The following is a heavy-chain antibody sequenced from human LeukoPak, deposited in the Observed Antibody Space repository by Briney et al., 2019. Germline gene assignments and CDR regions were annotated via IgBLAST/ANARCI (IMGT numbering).Heavy chain of an antibody. CDR2: IYPNSGGT. D-gene: IGHD1-26*01. CDR1: GYTFSCYF. V-gene: IGHV1-2*02. J-gene: IGHJ4*02. Sequence: ASVKVSCRASGYTFSCYFMHWVRQAPGQGXXWMGWIYPNSGGTKYAQKFQGRVTMTRDTSISTIYMELSSLRSDDTAVYYCARFSGSSNFDYWGQGTLVTVSS. CDR3: ARFSGSSNFDY.